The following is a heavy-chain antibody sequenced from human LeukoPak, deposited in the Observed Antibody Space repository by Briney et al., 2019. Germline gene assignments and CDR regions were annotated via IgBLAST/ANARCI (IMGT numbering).Heavy chain of an antibody. J-gene: IGHJ4*02. Sequence: PSETLSLTCTVSGGSISSYYWSWLRQPPGKGLEWFGYIYYSGSTNYNPSLNSRVTISVDTSKNQFSLKLSSVTAADTAVYYCARRGNTRASSDFDYWGQGTLVTVSS. D-gene: IGHD6-6*01. CDR3: ARRGNTRASSDFDY. V-gene: IGHV4-59*08. CDR1: GGSISSYY. CDR2: IYYSGST.